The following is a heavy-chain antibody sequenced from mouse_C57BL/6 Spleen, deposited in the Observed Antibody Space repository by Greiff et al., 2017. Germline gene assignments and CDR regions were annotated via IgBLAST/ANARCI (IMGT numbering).Heavy chain of an antibody. V-gene: IGHV5-15*01. CDR3: ARLDYGSSPAWFAY. J-gene: IGHJ3*01. CDR2: ISNLAYSI. CDR1: GFTFSDYG. D-gene: IGHD1-1*01. Sequence: VQLKESGGGLVQPGGSLKLSCAASGFTFSDYGMAWVRQAPRKGPEWVAFISNLAYSIYYADTVTGRFTISRENAKNTLYLEMSSLRSEDTAMYYCARLDYGSSPAWFAYWGQGTLVTGSA.